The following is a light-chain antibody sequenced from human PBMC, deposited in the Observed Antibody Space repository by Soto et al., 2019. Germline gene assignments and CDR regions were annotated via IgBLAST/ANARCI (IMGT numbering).Light chain of an antibody. V-gene: IGLV2-14*01. Sequence: QSALTQPASVSGPPGQSITISCTGTSSDVGAYNYVSWYQQHPGKAPKLMIYKVRNRPSGVSDRFSGSRSGNTASLTISGLQAEDEADDYCSSYTSSSTWVFGGGTKVTVL. CDR1: SSDVGAYNY. CDR3: SSYTSSSTWV. J-gene: IGLJ3*02. CDR2: KVR.